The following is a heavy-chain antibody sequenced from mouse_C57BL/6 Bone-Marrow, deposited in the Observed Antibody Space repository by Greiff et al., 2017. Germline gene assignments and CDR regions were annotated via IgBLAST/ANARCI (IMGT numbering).Heavy chain of an antibody. J-gene: IGHJ1*03. Sequence: QVQLQQPGAELVRPGSSVKLSCKASGYTFTSYWMDWVKQRPGQGLEWIGNIYPSDSETHYNQKFKDKATLTVDKSSSTAYMQRSSLTSEDSAVYYCARDGSSSYWYFDVWGTGTTVTVSS. D-gene: IGHD1-1*01. CDR2: IYPSDSET. CDR3: ARDGSSSYWYFDV. CDR1: GYTFTSYW. V-gene: IGHV1-61*01.